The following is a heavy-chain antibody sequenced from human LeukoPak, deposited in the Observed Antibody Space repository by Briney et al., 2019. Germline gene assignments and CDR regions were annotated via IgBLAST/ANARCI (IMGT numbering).Heavy chain of an antibody. CDR3: VRDSGYYYFDY. D-gene: IGHD3-22*01. V-gene: IGHV3-74*01. CDR2: TNTDGSST. CDR1: VFTFSIHW. J-gene: IGHJ4*02. Sequence: GGSLRLSCAASVFTFSIHWMHWVRQAPGKGLVWVSRTNTDGSSTSHADSVKGRFTIPRDNAKKTLYLQMNSLRAEDTAVYYCVRDSGYYYFDYWGQGTLVTVSS.